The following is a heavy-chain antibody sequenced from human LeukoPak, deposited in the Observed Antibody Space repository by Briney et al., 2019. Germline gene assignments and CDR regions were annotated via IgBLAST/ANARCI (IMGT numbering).Heavy chain of an antibody. CDR1: GYTFTGYY. Sequence: APVKVSCKASGYTFTGYYMHWVRQAPGQGLEWMGWINPNSGGTNYAQKFQGRVTMTRDTSISTAYMELSSLRSEDTAVYYCARAPLRKQWLDGELDVWGKGTTVTISS. CDR3: ARAPLRKQWLDGELDV. CDR2: INPNSGGT. D-gene: IGHD6-19*01. J-gene: IGHJ6*04. V-gene: IGHV1-2*02.